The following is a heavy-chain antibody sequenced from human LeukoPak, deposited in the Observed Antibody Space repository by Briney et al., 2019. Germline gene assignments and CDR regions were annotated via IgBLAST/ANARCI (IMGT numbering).Heavy chain of an antibody. J-gene: IGHJ4*02. CDR3: ARGDDSGYYDYFDY. Sequence: GGSLRLSCAASGFTFNSYVMSWVRQAPGKGLEWVSAINGGGGNTYYAASVKGRFTISRDLSKNTVFLHMNSPRAEDTAMYYCARGDDSGYYDYFDYWGQGALVTVSS. CDR2: INGGGGNT. V-gene: IGHV3-23*01. CDR1: GFTFNSYV. D-gene: IGHD3-22*01.